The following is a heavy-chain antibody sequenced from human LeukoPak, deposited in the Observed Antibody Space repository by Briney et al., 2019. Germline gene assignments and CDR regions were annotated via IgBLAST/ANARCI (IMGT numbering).Heavy chain of an antibody. Sequence: SETLSLTCTVSGGSISSGGYYWSWIRQHPGKGLEWIGYIYYSGSTYYNPSLKSRVTISVDTSKNQFSLKLSSVTAADTAVYYCAREILAPAATIDAFDIWGQGTMVTVSS. CDR3: AREILAPAATIDAFDI. D-gene: IGHD2-2*01. CDR1: GGSISSGGYY. CDR2: IYYSGST. J-gene: IGHJ3*02. V-gene: IGHV4-31*03.